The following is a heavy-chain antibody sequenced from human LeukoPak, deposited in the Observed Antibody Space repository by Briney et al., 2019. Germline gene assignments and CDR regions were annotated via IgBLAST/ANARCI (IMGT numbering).Heavy chain of an antibody. Sequence: ASMKVFCKASGHTFTGYSMHWVRQAPGQRREWVGWINPNSGGTNYAQKLQGRVTMTRDTSITTVYMELTRLRSDHTAVYYCPRDGGGSYSVNWFDSWGQGTLVIVSS. J-gene: IGHJ5*01. CDR2: INPNSGGT. CDR3: PRDGGGSYSVNWFDS. CDR1: GHTFTGYS. D-gene: IGHD1-26*01. V-gene: IGHV1-2*02.